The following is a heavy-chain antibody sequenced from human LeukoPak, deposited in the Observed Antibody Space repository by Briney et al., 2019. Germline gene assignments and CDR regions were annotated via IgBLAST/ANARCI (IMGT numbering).Heavy chain of an antibody. Sequence: ASVKVSCKASGYTFTSYGISWVRQAPGQGLEWMGWISAYNGNTNYAQKLQGRVTMATDTSTSTAYMELRSLRSDDTAVYYCATLISRGYYGMDVWGQGTTVTVSS. V-gene: IGHV1-18*01. CDR3: ATLISRGYYGMDV. J-gene: IGHJ6*02. CDR2: ISAYNGNT. CDR1: GYTFTSYG. D-gene: IGHD2-15*01.